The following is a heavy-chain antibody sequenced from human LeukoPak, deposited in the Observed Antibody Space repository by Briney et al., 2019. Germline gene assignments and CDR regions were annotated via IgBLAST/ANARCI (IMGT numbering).Heavy chain of an antibody. CDR1: GFTFSSYS. Sequence: GGSLRLSCAASGFTFSSYSMNWVRQAPGKGLEWVSSISSSSNYIYYADSVKGRFTISRDNSKNTLYLQMNSLRAEDTAMYYCASLAFGEFDFWGQGTLVTVSS. V-gene: IGHV3-21*04. CDR2: ISSSSNYI. D-gene: IGHD3-10*01. J-gene: IGHJ4*02. CDR3: ASLAFGEFDF.